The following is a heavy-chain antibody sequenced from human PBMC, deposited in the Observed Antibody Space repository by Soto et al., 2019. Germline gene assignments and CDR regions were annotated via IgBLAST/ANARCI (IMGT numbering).Heavy chain of an antibody. CDR3: SKWDGYGDQ. CDR1: GFTFSTNS. D-gene: IGHD5-12*01. J-gene: IGHJ5*02. CDR2: ISGGGDST. V-gene: IGHV3-23*01. Sequence: EVQLLESGGGLVQPGGSLRLSCEASGFTFSTNSMTWVRQAPGKGLEWVCGISGGGDSTHYADSVKGRFTISRDNSKNMVYMQMNSLTADYTAVYFCSKWDGYGDQWGQGTLVTVSS.